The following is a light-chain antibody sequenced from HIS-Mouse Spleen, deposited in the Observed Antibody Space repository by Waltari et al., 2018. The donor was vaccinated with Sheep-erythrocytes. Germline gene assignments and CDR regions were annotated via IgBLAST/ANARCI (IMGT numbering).Light chain of an antibody. V-gene: IGLV3-1*01. CDR2: QDS. CDR1: KLGDKS. Sequence: SYELTQPPSVSVSPGETAGLSCSGGKLGDKSACSYQQKPGHSPVLVIYQDSKRPPGSHERFSGSNSGNTCTLTISGSQAMDVADYYCQAWDSSTVVFGGGTKLTVL. CDR3: QAWDSSTVV. J-gene: IGLJ2*01.